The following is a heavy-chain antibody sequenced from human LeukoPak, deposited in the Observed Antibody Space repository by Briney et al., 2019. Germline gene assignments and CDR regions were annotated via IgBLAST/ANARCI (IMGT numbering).Heavy chain of an antibody. CDR2: VYYKGTT. Sequence: PSETLSLTCTVSGGSLTNYYWNWMRQSPGKTLEWIVFVYYKGTTNFNPSLRSRVSMSVDMSRNQFSLSLTSVTAADTAVYYCARTWALKWEIPGQFDYWGQGRQVTVSS. J-gene: IGHJ4*02. CDR1: GGSLTNYY. D-gene: IGHD1-26*01. CDR3: ARTWALKWEIPGQFDY. V-gene: IGHV4-59*08.